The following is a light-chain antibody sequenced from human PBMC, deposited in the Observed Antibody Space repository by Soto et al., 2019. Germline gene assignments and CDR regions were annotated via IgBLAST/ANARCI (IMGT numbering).Light chain of an antibody. CDR1: QKINKW. CDR2: EAS. Sequence: DLQMTQSPSTLSASVGGTVTITCRASQKINKWLAWYQHKPGEAPKLLIYEASSLESGVPSRFSGSGSGTEFTLTINSLQPEDFATYYCQQYKSFFWTFGQGTKVEI. J-gene: IGKJ1*01. V-gene: IGKV1-5*03. CDR3: QQYKSFFWT.